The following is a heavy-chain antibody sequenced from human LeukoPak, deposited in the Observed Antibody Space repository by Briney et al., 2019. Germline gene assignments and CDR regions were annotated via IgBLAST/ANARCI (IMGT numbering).Heavy chain of an antibody. V-gene: IGHV4-30-4*01. CDR2: IYYSGST. D-gene: IGHD1-7*01. CDR3: ACGITGTTYFDY. CDR1: GGSISSGDYY. Sequence: PSQTLSLTCTVSGGSISSGDYYWSWIRQPPGKGLEWIGYIYYSGSTYYNPSLKSRVTISVDTSKNQFSLKLSSVTAADTAVYYCACGITGTTYFDYWGQGTLVTVSS. J-gene: IGHJ4*02.